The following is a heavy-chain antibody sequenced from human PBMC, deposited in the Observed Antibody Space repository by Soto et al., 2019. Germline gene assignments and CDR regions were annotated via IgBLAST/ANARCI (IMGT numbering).Heavy chain of an antibody. V-gene: IGHV4-34*01. J-gene: IGHJ6*03. CDR2: INHSGST. CDR1: GGSFSGYY. D-gene: IGHD3-3*01. Sequence: PSETLSLTCAVYGGSFSGYYWSWIRQPPGKGLEWIGEINHSGSTNYNPSLKSRVTISVDTSKNQFSLKLSSVTAADTAVYYCARGRPNYDFWSGYYTTYYYMDVWGEGTTVTVSS. CDR3: ARGRPNYDFWSGYYTTYYYMDV.